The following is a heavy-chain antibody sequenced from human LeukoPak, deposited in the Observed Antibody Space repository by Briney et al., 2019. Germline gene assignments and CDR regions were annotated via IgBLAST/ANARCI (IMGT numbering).Heavy chain of an antibody. J-gene: IGHJ4*02. CDR1: GYTFTSYD. CDR3: ARGRRSGGSQDY. D-gene: IGHD2-15*01. Sequence: ASVKVSCKASGYTFTSYDINWVRQATGQGLEWMGWMNPNSDNTGYAQKFQGRVTMTRNTSISTAYMELSSLRSEDTAVYYCARGRRSGGSQDYWGQGTLVTVSS. V-gene: IGHV1-8*01. CDR2: MNPNSDNT.